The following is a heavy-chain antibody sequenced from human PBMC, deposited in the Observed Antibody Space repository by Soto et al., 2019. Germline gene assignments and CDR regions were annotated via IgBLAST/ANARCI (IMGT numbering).Heavy chain of an antibody. Sequence: QVQLVHSGAEVKKPGSSVKVSCKASGGNFSSYTISWVRQAPGQGLEWMGRIIPILGIANYAQKFQGRVTSTADKSTSTAYMELSSLRSEDTAVYYFAASYCSSTSWAYYFDYLGQGTLVTVSS. CDR3: AASYCSSTSWAYYFDY. CDR2: IIPILGIA. V-gene: IGHV1-69*02. CDR1: GGNFSSYT. D-gene: IGHD2-2*01. J-gene: IGHJ4*02.